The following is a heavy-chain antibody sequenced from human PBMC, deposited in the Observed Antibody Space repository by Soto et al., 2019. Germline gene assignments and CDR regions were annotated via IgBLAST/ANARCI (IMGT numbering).Heavy chain of an antibody. Sequence: QVQLVESGGGVVQPGRSLRLSCAASGFTFSSYAMHWVRRAPGKGLERMAVMSYDGSNKYYADSVKGRFTISRDNSKNTLYLQMNSLRPEGTALYYCARDGGAYWGQGTLVIVSS. V-gene: IGHV3-30-3*01. CDR2: MSYDGSNK. CDR1: GFTFSSYA. D-gene: IGHD3-16*01. CDR3: ARDGGAY. J-gene: IGHJ4*02.